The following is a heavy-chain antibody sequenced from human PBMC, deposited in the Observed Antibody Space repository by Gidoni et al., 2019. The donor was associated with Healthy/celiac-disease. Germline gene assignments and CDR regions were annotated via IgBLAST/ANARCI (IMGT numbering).Heavy chain of an antibody. D-gene: IGHD3-3*01. Sequence: TANYAQKFQGRVTITADESTSTAYMELSSLRSEDTAVYYCASYPPPLEWLPYYYYYYMDVWGKGTTVTVSS. CDR3: ASYPPPLEWLPYYYYYYMDV. J-gene: IGHJ6*03. CDR2: TA. V-gene: IGHV1-69*01.